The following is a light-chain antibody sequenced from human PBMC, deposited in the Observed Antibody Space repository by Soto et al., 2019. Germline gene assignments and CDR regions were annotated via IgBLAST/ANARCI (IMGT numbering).Light chain of an antibody. CDR2: DAS. CDR3: QYYGSSPYT. CDR1: QSVSSSR. J-gene: IGKJ2*01. V-gene: IGKV3-20*01. Sequence: EIVLTQSPGTLSLSPGERATLSCRASQSVSSSRLAWFQQKGGQAPRVLIYDASSRATGIPDRFTGSGSGTDFTLTISRLEPEDCAVYYCQYYGSSPYTFGQGTKLEIK.